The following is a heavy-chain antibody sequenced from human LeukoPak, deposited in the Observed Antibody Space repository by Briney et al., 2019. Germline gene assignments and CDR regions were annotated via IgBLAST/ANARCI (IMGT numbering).Heavy chain of an antibody. Sequence: PGGSLRLSCAASGFTFSSYGMHWVRQAPGKGLEWVAFIRYDGSNKYYADSVKGRFTISRDNSKNTLYLQMNSLRAEDTAVYYCAKMGIVVVPAAHGSDLYYMDVWGKGTTVTVSS. CDR2: IRYDGSNK. V-gene: IGHV3-30*02. D-gene: IGHD2-2*03. J-gene: IGHJ6*03. CDR3: AKMGIVVVPAAHGSDLYYMDV. CDR1: GFTFSSYG.